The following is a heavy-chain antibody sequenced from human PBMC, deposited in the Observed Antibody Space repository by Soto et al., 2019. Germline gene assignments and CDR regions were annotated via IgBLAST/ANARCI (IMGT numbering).Heavy chain of an antibody. J-gene: IGHJ4*02. V-gene: IGHV3-30-3*01. CDR1: GFTFSSYA. CDR2: ISYDGSNK. Sequence: GGSLRLSCAASGFTFSSYAMHWVRQAPGKGLEWVAVISYDGSNKYYADSVKGRFTISRDNSKNTLYLQMYSLRAEDTAVYYCARPGDFWSGYYTGPIINPGVFDYRGQGTLVTVSS. CDR3: ARPGDFWSGYYTGPIINPGVFDY. D-gene: IGHD3-3*01.